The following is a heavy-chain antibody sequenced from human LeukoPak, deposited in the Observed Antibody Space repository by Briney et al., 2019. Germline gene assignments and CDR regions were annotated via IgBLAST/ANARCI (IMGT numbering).Heavy chain of an antibody. Sequence: HPGGSLRLSCTVSGFTVSSNSMSWVRQAPGKGLEWVSFIYSGGNTHYSDSVKGRFTISRDNSKNTLYLQMNSLRADDTAVYYCARRAGGYSHPYDYWGQGTLVTVSS. D-gene: IGHD5-18*01. CDR3: ARRAGGYSHPYDY. CDR2: IYSGGNT. V-gene: IGHV3-53*01. J-gene: IGHJ4*02. CDR1: GFTVSSNS.